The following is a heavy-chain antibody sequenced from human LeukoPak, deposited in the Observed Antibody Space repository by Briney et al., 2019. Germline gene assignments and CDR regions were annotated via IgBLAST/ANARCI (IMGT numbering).Heavy chain of an antibody. D-gene: IGHD6-13*01. CDR3: TTIASSGY. V-gene: IGHV3-73*01. Sequence: GGSLSLSCAASGFTFSGSAMHWVRQASGKGLEWVGRIRSKANSYETAYAASVKGRFTISRDDSKNTAYLQMNSLKTEDTAVYYCTTIASSGYWGQGTPVTVSS. J-gene: IGHJ4*02. CDR2: IRSKANSYET. CDR1: GFTFSGSA.